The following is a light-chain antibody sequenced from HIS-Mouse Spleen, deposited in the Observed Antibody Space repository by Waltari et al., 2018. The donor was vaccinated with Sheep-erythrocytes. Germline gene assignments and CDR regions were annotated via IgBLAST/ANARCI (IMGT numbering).Light chain of an antibody. V-gene: IGLV3-16*01. Sequence: SYELTQPPSVSVSLGQMARITCSGEALPKKYYYWYQQKPGQFPVLVIYKDSERPSGIPERFSGSSSGTIVTLTISGVQAEDEADYYCLSADSSGTWVFGGGTKLTVL. CDR2: KDS. J-gene: IGLJ3*02. CDR3: LSADSSGTWV. CDR1: ALPKKY.